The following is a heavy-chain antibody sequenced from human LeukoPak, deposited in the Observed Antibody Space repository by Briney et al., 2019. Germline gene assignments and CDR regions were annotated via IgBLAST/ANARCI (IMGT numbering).Heavy chain of an antibody. CDR1: GYTFTKYF. J-gene: IGHJ4*02. Sequence: ASVKDSCKASGYTFTKYFLHWVRQAPGQGLEWMGWINPNGGGTIYAQKFQGRVTMTRDTSISTAYMEVSRLTSDDTAVYYCARDDYGDLQYFENWGQGTLVTVSS. D-gene: IGHD4-17*01. CDR2: INPNGGGT. CDR3: ARDDYGDLQYFEN. V-gene: IGHV1-2*02.